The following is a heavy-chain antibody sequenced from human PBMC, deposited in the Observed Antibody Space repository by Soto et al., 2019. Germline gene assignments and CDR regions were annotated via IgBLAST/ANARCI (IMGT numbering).Heavy chain of an antibody. CDR1: GGSMSSGDYY. Sequence: QVQLQESGPGLVTPSQTLSLICKVSGGSMSSGDYYWSWIRQPPGRGLEWIGTTYDSGSTYYSPSLKSRVTIAVNTSRNQFSLQLRSVTAADTAVYYCPRGSPGDYYHGMEVWVQGTRVTVSS. CDR2: TYDSGST. V-gene: IGHV4-30-4*01. CDR3: PRGSPGDYYHGMEV. J-gene: IGHJ6*02.